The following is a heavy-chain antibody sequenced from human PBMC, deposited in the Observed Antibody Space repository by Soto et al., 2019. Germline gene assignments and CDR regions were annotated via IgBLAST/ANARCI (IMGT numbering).Heavy chain of an antibody. D-gene: IGHD1-26*01. CDR1: VGSISSSSYY. CDR2: IYYSGST. J-gene: IGHJ3*02. V-gene: IGHV4-39*01. Sequence: ETLALTCAVSVGSISSSSYYWGWIRQPPGKGLEWIGSIYYSGSTYYNPSLKSRVTISVDTSKNQFSLKLSSVTAADTAVYYCARTHFRGSYFRGDCDAFDIWGQGKMVT. CDR3: ARTHFRGSYFRGDCDAFDI.